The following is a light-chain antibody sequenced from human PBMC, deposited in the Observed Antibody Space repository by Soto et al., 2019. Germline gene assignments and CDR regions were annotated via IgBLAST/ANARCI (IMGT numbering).Light chain of an antibody. V-gene: IGLV1-47*02. J-gene: IGLJ2*01. Sequence: QSVLTQPPSASGTPGQRVTISXXXXXXXIGSNYVYWYQQLPGTAPKLLIYSNNQRPSGVPDRFSGSKSGTSASLAISGLRSEDEADYYCAAWDDSLSGYVVFGGGTKLTVL. CDR1: XXXIGSNY. CDR3: AAWDDSLSGYVV. CDR2: SNN.